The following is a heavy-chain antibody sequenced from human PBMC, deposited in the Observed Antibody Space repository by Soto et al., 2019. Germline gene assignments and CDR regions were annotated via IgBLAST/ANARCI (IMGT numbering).Heavy chain of an antibody. J-gene: IGHJ4*02. CDR3: ATRKDTAMALFDY. Sequence: ASVKVSCKASGGTFSSYAISWVRQAPGQGLEWMGGIIPILGIANYAQKFQGRVTITADKSTSTAYMELSSLRSEDTAVYYCATRKDTAMALFDYWGQGTLVTVSS. D-gene: IGHD5-18*01. V-gene: IGHV1-69*10. CDR1: GGTFSSYA. CDR2: IIPILGIA.